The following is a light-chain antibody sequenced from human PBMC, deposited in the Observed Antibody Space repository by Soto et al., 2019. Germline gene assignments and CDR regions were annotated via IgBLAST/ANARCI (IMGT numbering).Light chain of an antibody. CDR2: DVG. V-gene: IGLV2-14*01. CDR1: SSHIGGYNF. Sequence: QSALTQTASVSGSPGQSITIACNGTSSHIGGYNFVSWYQQHPGKAPKLLIYDVGNRPSGVSNRFSGSKSGNTASLTISGLQAEDEAHYYCNSYRTVSTYVFGTGTKLTVL. J-gene: IGLJ1*01. CDR3: NSYRTVSTYV.